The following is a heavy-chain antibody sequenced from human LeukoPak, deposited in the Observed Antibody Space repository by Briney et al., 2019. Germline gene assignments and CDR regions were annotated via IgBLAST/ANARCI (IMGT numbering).Heavy chain of an antibody. D-gene: IGHD5-18*01. CDR1: GFPFSSYA. CDR3: ARDGPRGYSYGMIDY. J-gene: IGHJ4*02. Sequence: GRSLRLSCTASGFPFSSYAMHWVRQAPGKGLEWVAVISYDGSNKYYADSVKGRFTISRDNSKNTLYLQMNGLRAEDTAVYYCARDGPRGYSYGMIDYWGQGTLVTVSS. CDR2: ISYDGSNK. V-gene: IGHV3-30-3*01.